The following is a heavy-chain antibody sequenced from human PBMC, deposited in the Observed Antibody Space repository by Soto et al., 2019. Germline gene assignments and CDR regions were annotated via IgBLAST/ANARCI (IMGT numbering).Heavy chain of an antibody. J-gene: IGHJ6*02. CDR2: ISYDGSNK. CDR3: ARENVVVVPAAILEVYYYGMDV. CDR1: GFTFSSYA. D-gene: IGHD2-2*02. Sequence: SLRLSCAASGFTFSSYAMHWVRQAPGKGLEWVAVISYDGSNKYYADSVKGRFTISRDNSKNTLYLQMNSLRAEDTAVYYCARENVVVVPAAILEVYYYGMDVWGQGTTVTVSS. V-gene: IGHV3-30-3*01.